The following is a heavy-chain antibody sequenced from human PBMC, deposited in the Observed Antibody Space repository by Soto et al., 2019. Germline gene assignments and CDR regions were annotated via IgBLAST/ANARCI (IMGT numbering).Heavy chain of an antibody. V-gene: IGHV3-66*01. CDR1: GFTVSSNY. Sequence: GGSLRLSCAASGFTVSSNYMSWVRQAPGKGLEWVSVIYSGGSTYYADSVKGRFTISRDNSKNTLYLQMNSLRAEDTAVYYCARERPSGGYSGYAPTYYFDYWGQGTLVTVSS. J-gene: IGHJ4*02. CDR2: IYSGGST. CDR3: ARERPSGGYSGYAPTYYFDY. D-gene: IGHD5-12*01.